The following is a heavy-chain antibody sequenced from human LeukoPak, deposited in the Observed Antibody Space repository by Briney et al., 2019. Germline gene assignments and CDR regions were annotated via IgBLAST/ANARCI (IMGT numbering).Heavy chain of an antibody. Sequence: PWGSLRLSCAASGFTFSSYSLNWVRQAPGKGLEWVSSISSSSSYIYYADSVNGRFTISRDNDKHSLYLQMNSLRAEDTAVYYCARAGYSSSWRERYKYYFDYWGQGTLVTVSS. V-gene: IGHV3-21*01. D-gene: IGHD6-13*01. J-gene: IGHJ4*02. CDR3: ARAGYSSSWRERYKYYFDY. CDR2: ISSSSSYI. CDR1: GFTFSSYS.